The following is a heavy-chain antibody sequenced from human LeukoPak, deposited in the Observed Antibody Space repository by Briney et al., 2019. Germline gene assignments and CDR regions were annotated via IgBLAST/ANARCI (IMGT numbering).Heavy chain of an antibody. D-gene: IGHD6-6*01. Sequence: PSETLSLTCAVYGGSFSGYYWSWIRQPPGKGLEWIGEINHSGSTNYNPSLKSRVTISVDTSKNQFSLKLSSVTAADTAVYYCARAGYSSSSEVWGQGTLVTVSS. CDR2: INHSGST. J-gene: IGHJ4*02. CDR3: ARAGYSSSSEV. V-gene: IGHV4-34*01. CDR1: GGSFSGYY.